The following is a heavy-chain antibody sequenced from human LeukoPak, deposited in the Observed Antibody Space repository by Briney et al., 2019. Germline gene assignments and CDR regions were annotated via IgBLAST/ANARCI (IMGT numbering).Heavy chain of an antibody. CDR3: ARAARLLWFGELSTPYYFDY. CDR1: GFTVSSNY. CDR2: IYSGGST. Sequence: GGSLRLSCAASGFTVSSNYMSWVRQAPGKGLEWVSVIYSGGSTYYADSVKARFTISRDNSKNTLYLQMNSLRAEDTAVYYCARAARLLWFGELSTPYYFDYWGQGTLVTVSS. D-gene: IGHD3-10*01. V-gene: IGHV3-66*01. J-gene: IGHJ4*02.